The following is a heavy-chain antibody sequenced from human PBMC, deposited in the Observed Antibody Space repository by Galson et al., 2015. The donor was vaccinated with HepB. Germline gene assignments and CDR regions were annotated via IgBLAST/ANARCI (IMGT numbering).Heavy chain of an antibody. J-gene: IGHJ6*02. CDR2: ISSYNGNS. D-gene: IGHD1-1*01. Sequence: QSGAEVKKPGESLKISCKASGYTFTSDCISWVRQAPGQGLEWMGWISSYNGNSNSAQKLQGRFSMTTDTSTNTTYMELRGLRSDDTAVYYCARDGNYHGMDVWGQGTTVTVSS. CDR3: ARDGNYHGMDV. CDR1: GYTFTSDC. V-gene: IGHV1-18*01.